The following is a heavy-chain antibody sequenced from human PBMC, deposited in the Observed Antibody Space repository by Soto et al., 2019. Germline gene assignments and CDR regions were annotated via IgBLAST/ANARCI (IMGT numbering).Heavy chain of an antibody. CDR3: ARLGGLTIFGPGDPMDV. CDR1: GGSFIGYY. CDR2: INHSGST. V-gene: IGHV4-34*01. D-gene: IGHD3-3*01. J-gene: IGHJ6*03. Sequence: QVQLQQWGAGLLKPSETLSLTCAVYGGSFIGYYWSWIRQPPGKGLEWIGEINHSGSTNYNPSLKQRVTISVDTSKNQFSLKLSSVTAADTAVYYCARLGGLTIFGPGDPMDVWGKGNTVTVSS.